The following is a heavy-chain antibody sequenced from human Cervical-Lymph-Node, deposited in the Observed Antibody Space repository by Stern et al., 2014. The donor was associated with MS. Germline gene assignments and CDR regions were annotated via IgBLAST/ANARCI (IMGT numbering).Heavy chain of an antibody. CDR3: ANAAALSCRSPSCYKAFEY. CDR1: GFTFSLSG. D-gene: IGHD2-2*02. J-gene: IGHJ4*02. V-gene: IGHV3-30*18. Sequence: VQLVESGGGVAQPGRSLRLFCAASGFTFSLSGMHWVRQAPGKGLDWVAVISYDGSDKYYGDSVKGRFTISRDNSKNTVYLQMNSLRAEDTAVYYCANAAALSCRSPSCYKAFEYWGQGILVTVSS. CDR2: ISYDGSDK.